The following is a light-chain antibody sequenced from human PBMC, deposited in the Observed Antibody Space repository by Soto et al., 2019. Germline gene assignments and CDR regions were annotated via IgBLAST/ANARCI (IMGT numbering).Light chain of an antibody. CDR2: GNN. CDR3: AAWDDTLSAQV. Sequence: QSVLTQPPAASGTPGQRVTISCSGGMYNIGSNTVDWYQHLPGTAPKLLMYGNNQRPSGVPDRFSGSKSGTSASLAISGLRYDDEADYYCAAWDDTLSAQVFGSGNKVTVL. V-gene: IGLV1-44*01. CDR1: MYNIGSNT. J-gene: IGLJ1*01.